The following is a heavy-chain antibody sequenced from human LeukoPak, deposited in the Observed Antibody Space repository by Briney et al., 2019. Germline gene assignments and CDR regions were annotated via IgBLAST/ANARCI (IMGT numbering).Heavy chain of an antibody. D-gene: IGHD4-17*01. CDR1: GFTFSDYF. CDR2: ISPSSSFT. Sequence: GGSLRLSCAASGFTFSDYFMNWIRQPPGKGLEWISYISPSSSFTNYADSVKGRFTISRDNTKNSLYLQMNSLRAEDTAVYYCAKPYFTVTINFYFDLWGRGTLVTVSS. V-gene: IGHV3-11*03. CDR3: AKPYFTVTINFYFDL. J-gene: IGHJ2*01.